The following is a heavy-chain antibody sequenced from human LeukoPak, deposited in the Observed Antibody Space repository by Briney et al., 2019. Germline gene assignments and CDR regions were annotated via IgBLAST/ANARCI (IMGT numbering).Heavy chain of an antibody. D-gene: IGHD3-3*01. Sequence: PGGSLRLSCAASGFIFDDYAMHWVRQAPGKGLEWVSGITGSGGSTYYADSVKGRFTISRDNSKNTLYLQMNSLRAEDTAIYYCARDERLLSFLKWGQGTLVTVSS. CDR3: ARDERLLSFLK. V-gene: IGHV3-23*01. CDR1: GFIFDDYA. CDR2: ITGSGGST. J-gene: IGHJ4*02.